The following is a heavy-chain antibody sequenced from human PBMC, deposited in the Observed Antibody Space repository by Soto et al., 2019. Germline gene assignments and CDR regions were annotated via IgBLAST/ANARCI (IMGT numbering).Heavy chain of an antibody. CDR3: ARFFGSGFDY. CDR2: ISTSGATR. Sequence: EVQLVESGGGLVQPGGSLRLSCVASGFTFSTDSMNWVRQAPGKGLEWVAHISTSGATRYYADSVKGRFTISRDSAKTSLYLQMDSLRNVDTAVYYCARFFGSGFDYWGQGTLVTVSS. J-gene: IGHJ4*02. CDR1: GFTFSTDS. V-gene: IGHV3-48*02. D-gene: IGHD6-19*01.